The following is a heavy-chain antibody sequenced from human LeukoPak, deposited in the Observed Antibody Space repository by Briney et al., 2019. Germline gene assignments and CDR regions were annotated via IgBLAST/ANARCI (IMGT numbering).Heavy chain of an antibody. Sequence: SDTLSLTCSVSGDSISSHYWGWIRQTPGKGLEWIGYVYYSGTTVYNPSHRSRVTVSVDTSKNEFSLKLSSMTTADTAVYYCARVVETIQWATWFDPWGQGTLVTVSS. V-gene: IGHV4-59*11. CDR1: GDSISSHY. D-gene: IGHD5-24*01. CDR3: ARVVETIQWATWFDP. CDR2: VYYSGTT. J-gene: IGHJ5*02.